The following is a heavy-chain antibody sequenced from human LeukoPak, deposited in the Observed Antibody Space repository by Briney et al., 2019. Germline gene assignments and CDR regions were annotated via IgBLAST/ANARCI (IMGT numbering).Heavy chain of an antibody. V-gene: IGHV3-23*01. CDR2: IFGSGGSP. D-gene: IGHD3-22*01. Sequence: GGSLRLSCEASGFTFGSFAMYWVRQAPGKGLEWIAGIFGSGGSPHYADSVKGRFTISRDNSKNTLYLQMNSLRAEDTAVYYCAKGDSSDYQVNDYWGQGTLVTVSS. CDR3: AKGDSSDYQVNDY. CDR1: GFTFGSFA. J-gene: IGHJ4*02.